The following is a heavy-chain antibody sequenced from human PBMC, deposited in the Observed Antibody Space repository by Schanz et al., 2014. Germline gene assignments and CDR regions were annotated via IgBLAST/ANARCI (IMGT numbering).Heavy chain of an antibody. J-gene: IGHJ4*02. CDR1: GSTFSSYA. Sequence: DVQLLESGGGLVQPGGSLRLSCAASGSTFSSYAMNWVRQAPGKGLEWVSAISGSGGSTYYADSVKGRFTISRDNSKNTLYLQMNTLRAEDTAVYYCAKDPSHGDYDYYFDYWGQGTLVTVSS. CDR3: AKDPSHGDYDYYFDY. CDR2: ISGSGGST. V-gene: IGHV3-23*01. D-gene: IGHD3-22*01.